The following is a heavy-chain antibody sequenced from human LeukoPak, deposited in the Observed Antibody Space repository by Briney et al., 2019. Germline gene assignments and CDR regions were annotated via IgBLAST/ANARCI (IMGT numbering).Heavy chain of an antibody. Sequence: PSETLSLTCTVSGGSISSFYWSWIRQPPGKGLEWIGYISYSGNTNYNPSLESRVTISLDIFKNQFSLKLTSVTAADTAVYYCARGGVLKSVDYWGQGTLVAVSS. J-gene: IGHJ4*02. D-gene: IGHD3-16*01. CDR3: ARGGVLKSVDY. CDR2: ISYSGNT. V-gene: IGHV4-59*01. CDR1: GGSISSFY.